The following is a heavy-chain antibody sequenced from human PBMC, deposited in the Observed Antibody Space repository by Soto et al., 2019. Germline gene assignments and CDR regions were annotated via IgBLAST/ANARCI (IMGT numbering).Heavy chain of an antibody. CDR3: VRDLLGSGGHFDY. CDR1: GFIFSSYG. CDR2: IWFDGSDK. V-gene: IGHV3-33*01. D-gene: IGHD7-27*01. Sequence: LRLSCAASGFIFSSYGMHWVRQAPGKGLEWVALIWFDGSDKYYTESVKGRFTISRDNSRNTLYLQMNSLRAEDTAMYHCVRDLLGSGGHFDYWGQGTPVTVS. J-gene: IGHJ4*02.